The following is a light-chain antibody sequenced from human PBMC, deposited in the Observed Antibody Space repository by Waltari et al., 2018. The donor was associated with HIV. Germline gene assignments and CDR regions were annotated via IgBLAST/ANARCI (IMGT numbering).Light chain of an antibody. J-gene: IGLJ2*01. V-gene: IGLV2-11*02. Sequence: HSALTQPRSVSGSPGQSVTLSCAGSSSDVGSDGYVSWYHQKSAKAPQLIIYDVHKRPSGVPPRFSGAKSGDMASLTISGLQAEDEGDFYCCSYGGSWSFVFGGGTRVTVL. CDR2: DVH. CDR3: CSYGGSWSFV. CDR1: SSDVGSDGY.